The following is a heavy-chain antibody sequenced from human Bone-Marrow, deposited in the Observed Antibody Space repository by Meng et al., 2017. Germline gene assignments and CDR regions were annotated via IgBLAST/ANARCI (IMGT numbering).Heavy chain of an antibody. CDR3: ARASWGYFVY. Sequence: GESLKISCAASGFTFSSYWMSWVRQAPGKGLEWVANIKQDGSEKYYVDSVKGRFTISRDNAKNSLYLQMNSLRAEDTAVYYCARASWGYFVYWGQGTLVTVSS. J-gene: IGHJ4*02. CDR1: GFTFSSYW. D-gene: IGHD2-15*01. CDR2: IKQDGSEK. V-gene: IGHV3-7*01.